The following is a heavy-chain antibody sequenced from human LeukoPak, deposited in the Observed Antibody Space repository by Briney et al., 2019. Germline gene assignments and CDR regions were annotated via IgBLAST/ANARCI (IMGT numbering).Heavy chain of an antibody. D-gene: IGHD3-16*02. Sequence: ASVKVSCKASGYTFTSYDISWVRQAPGQGLEWMGGIIPIFGTANYAQKFQGRVTITTDESTSTAYMELSSLRSEDTAVYYCARARSPGIVYYFDYWGQGTLVTVSS. J-gene: IGHJ4*02. CDR2: IIPIFGTA. V-gene: IGHV1-69*05. CDR1: GYTFTSYD. CDR3: ARARSPGIVYYFDY.